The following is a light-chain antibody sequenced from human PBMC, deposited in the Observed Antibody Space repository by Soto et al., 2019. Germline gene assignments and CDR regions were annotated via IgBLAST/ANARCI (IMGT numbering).Light chain of an antibody. V-gene: IGKV3-15*01. CDR3: QQYSIWRT. CDR1: ESVSNN. J-gene: IGKJ1*01. CDR2: GAS. Sequence: EIVMTQSPATLSLSPGERATLSCRASESVSNNLAWYQQKAGQAPRLLIYGASTRATGIPARCSGSGSGTEFTLTISSLQSEDFAVYYCQQYSIWRTFGQGTKV.